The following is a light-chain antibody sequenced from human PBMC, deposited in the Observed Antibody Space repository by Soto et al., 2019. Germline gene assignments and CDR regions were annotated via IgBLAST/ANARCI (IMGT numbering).Light chain of an antibody. CDR3: QTWGTGITL. CDR1: SGHSSYA. Sequence: QSVLTQSPSASASLGASVKLTCTLSSGHSSYAIAWHQQQPEKGPRYLMKLNGDGSHSKGDGIPDRFSGSSSGSERYLTISSLQSEDEADYYCQTWGTGITLFGGGTQLTVL. CDR2: LNGDGSH. J-gene: IGLJ7*01. V-gene: IGLV4-69*01.